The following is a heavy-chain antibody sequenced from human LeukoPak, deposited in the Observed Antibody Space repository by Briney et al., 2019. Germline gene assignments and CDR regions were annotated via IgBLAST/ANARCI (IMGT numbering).Heavy chain of an antibody. D-gene: IGHD1-26*01. CDR1: GDSFSSVSYY. CDR3: ARGGLLNWFDP. V-gene: IGHV4-61*02. J-gene: IGHJ5*02. CDR2: IYATGTT. Sequence: ASETLSLTCTVSGDSFSSVSYYWSWIRQPAGKGLEWIGRIYATGTTNYNPSLKSRATISVDTSKNQFSLKLSSVTAADTAVYYCARGGLLNWFDPWGQGNLVTVSS.